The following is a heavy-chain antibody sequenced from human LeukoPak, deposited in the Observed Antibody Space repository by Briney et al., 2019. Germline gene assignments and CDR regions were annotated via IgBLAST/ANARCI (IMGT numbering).Heavy chain of an antibody. D-gene: IGHD3-16*01. CDR2: ISWNSGTI. J-gene: IGHJ4*02. V-gene: IGHV3-9*01. CDR3: AKGGSGYGYDLDY. Sequence: SGGSLRLSWAASGFTFDDYAMHWVRQPPEKGREWVSGISWNSGTIDYADSVTGRFTISRDNTKNSLYLQMNSLRAEDTAFYYCAKGGSGYGYDLDYWGQGTLVTVSP. CDR1: GFTFDDYA.